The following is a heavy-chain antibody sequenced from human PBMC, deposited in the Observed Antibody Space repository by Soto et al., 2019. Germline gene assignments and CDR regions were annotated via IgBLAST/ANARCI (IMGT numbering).Heavy chain of an antibody. CDR2: ISGGGDTT. D-gene: IGHD3-10*01. CDR3: AKGRGGSGSLTPRVDF. V-gene: IGHV3-23*01. J-gene: IGHJ4*02. Sequence: GGSLRLSFAASGFTFNNYAMTWVRQAPGKGLEWVSAISGGGDTTSYADSVKGRFTVSRDGSKNTLYLQMSSLRAEDTALYYCAKGRGGSGSLTPRVDFWGQGTLVTVSS. CDR1: GFTFNNYA.